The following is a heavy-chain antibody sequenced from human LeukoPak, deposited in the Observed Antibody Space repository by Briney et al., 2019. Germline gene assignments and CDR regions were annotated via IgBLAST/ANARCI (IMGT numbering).Heavy chain of an antibody. Sequence: PGGSLRLSCATSGFTFSSYWMHWVRQAPGKGLVWVSRINSDGSSTSYADSVKGRFTISRDNAKNTLYLQMNSLRAEDTAVYYCANSYSSSPTFDYWGQGTLVTVSS. D-gene: IGHD6-6*01. CDR1: GFTFSSYW. V-gene: IGHV3-74*01. CDR3: ANSYSSSPTFDY. J-gene: IGHJ4*02. CDR2: INSDGSST.